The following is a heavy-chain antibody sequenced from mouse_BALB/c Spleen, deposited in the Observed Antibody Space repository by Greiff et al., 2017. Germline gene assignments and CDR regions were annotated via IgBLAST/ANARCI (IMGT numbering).Heavy chain of an antibody. Sequence: VQLKESGPGLVKPSQSLSLTCSVTGYSITSGYYWNWIRQFPGNKLEWMGYISYDGSNNYNPSLKNRISITRDTSKNQFFLKLNSVTTEDTATYYCAEYGNVFAYWGQGTLVTVSA. CDR3: AEYGNVFAY. D-gene: IGHD2-10*02. J-gene: IGHJ3*01. CDR2: ISYDGSN. V-gene: IGHV3-6*02. CDR1: GYSITSGYY.